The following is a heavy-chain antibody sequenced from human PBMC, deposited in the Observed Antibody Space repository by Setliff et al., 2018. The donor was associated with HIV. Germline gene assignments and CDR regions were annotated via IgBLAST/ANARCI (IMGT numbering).Heavy chain of an antibody. CDR2: IYSTGDT. J-gene: IGHJ6*03. CDR1: GGSMTGQY. CDR3: ARLEPNYYYYYMDV. Sequence: SETLSLTCTVSGGSMTGQYWSWIRQPPGKGLEWIGYIYSTGDTYYSPSLKSRVTISIDTSKNQFSLKLTSVTAADTAVYYCARLEPNYYYYYMDVWGKGTTVTVSS. D-gene: IGHD1-1*01. V-gene: IGHV4-59*11.